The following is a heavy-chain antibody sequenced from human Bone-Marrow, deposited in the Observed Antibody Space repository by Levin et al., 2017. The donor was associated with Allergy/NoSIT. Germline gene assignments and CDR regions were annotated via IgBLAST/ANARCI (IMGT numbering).Heavy chain of an antibody. J-gene: IGHJ5*02. CDR2: IYYSGTT. CDR3: AARDPFDWFLYEGSDHDGFDP. V-gene: IGHV4-39*01. CDR1: GGSISSSGYF. D-gene: IGHD3-9*01. Sequence: SETLSLTCTVSGGSISSSGYFWGWIRQPPGKGLEWIGTIYYSGTTFYNPSLKTRVTLSVDSSMNQFSLKLTSMTAAATAVYYCAARDPFDWFLYEGSDHDGFDPWGQGTPVAVSS.